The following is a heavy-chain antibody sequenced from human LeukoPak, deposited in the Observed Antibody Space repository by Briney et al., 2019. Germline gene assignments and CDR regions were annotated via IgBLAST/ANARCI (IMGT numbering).Heavy chain of an antibody. J-gene: IGHJ4*02. D-gene: IGHD3-22*01. CDR1: DDSFSSHY. CDR3: ARGSFDSSGYYVFDY. V-gene: IGHV4-59*11. CDR2: ISYIGST. Sequence: SETLSLTCAVSDDSFSSHYWTWIRQPPGKGLEWIGYISYIGSTNYNPSLKSRVTISIDTSKNQFSLKLTSVTAADTAVYYCARGSFDSSGYYVFDYWGQGTLVTVSS.